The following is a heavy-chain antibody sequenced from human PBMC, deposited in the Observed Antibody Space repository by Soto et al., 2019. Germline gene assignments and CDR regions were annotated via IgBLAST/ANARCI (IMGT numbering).Heavy chain of an antibody. Sequence: ASVKVCCKASGYTFTSYYINWVRQATGQGLEWMGWMNTNSGNTGYAQKYQGRVTMTRNTSISTAYMELSSLRSEVTVVYYCARGEYSSSSGWFDPWGQGTLVTV. CDR1: GYTFTSYY. D-gene: IGHD6-6*01. V-gene: IGHV1-8*01. CDR3: ARGEYSSSSGWFDP. J-gene: IGHJ5*02. CDR2: MNTNSGNT.